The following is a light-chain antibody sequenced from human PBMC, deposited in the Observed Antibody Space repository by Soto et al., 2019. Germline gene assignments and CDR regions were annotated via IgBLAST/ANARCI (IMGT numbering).Light chain of an antibody. J-gene: IGKJ4*01. CDR1: QSVSSN. V-gene: IGKV3-15*01. CDR3: QQYNNWPLT. Sequence: EIVMTQSPATLSVSPGERATLSCRASQSVSSNLAWYQQKPGQAPRLLIYGASTRATNIPARFSGSGSGTEFTLTIRSLQSEDFAIYYCQQYNNWPLTFGGGTKVGSN. CDR2: GAS.